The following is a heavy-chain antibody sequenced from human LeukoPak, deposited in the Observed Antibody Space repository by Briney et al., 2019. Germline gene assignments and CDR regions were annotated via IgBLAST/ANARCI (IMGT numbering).Heavy chain of an antibody. Sequence: GGSLRLSCAASGFTFSGQAMHWVRQAPGKGLEWLAAIAFDGGSKYYADFVKGRFTISRDNSQNTLYLQMNSLRAEDTAVYYCAREGGYSGSSPDYWGQGTLVTVSS. V-gene: IGHV3-30*04. CDR1: GFTFSGQA. D-gene: IGHD1-26*01. J-gene: IGHJ4*02. CDR3: AREGGYSGSSPDY. CDR2: IAFDGGSK.